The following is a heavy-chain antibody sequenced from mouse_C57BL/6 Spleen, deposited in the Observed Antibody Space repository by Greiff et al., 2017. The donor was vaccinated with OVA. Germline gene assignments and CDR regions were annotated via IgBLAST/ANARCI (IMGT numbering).Heavy chain of an antibody. CDR2: IDPENGDT. D-gene: IGHD2-1*01. Sequence: VQLQQSGAELVRPGASVKLSCTASGFNIKDDYMHWVKQRPEQGLEWIGWIDPENGDTEYASKFQGKATITADTSSNTAYLQLSSLTSEDTAVYYCTWGNYGYFDYWGKGTTLTVSS. V-gene: IGHV14-4*01. CDR3: TWGNYGYFDY. CDR1: GFNIKDDY. J-gene: IGHJ2*01.